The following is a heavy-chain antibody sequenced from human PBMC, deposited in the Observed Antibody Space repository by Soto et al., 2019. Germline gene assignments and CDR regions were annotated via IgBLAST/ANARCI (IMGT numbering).Heavy chain of an antibody. J-gene: IGHJ5*02. CDR1: GYTFTSYA. CDR3: ASVGSSSWYGRREPP. D-gene: IGHD6-13*01. Sequence: ASVKVSCKASGYTFTSYAMHWVRQAPGQRLEWMGWINAGNGNTKYSQKFQGRVTITRDTSASTAYMELSSLRSEDTAVYYCASVGSSSWYGRREPPWGQGTLVTVSS. CDR2: INAGNGNT. V-gene: IGHV1-3*01.